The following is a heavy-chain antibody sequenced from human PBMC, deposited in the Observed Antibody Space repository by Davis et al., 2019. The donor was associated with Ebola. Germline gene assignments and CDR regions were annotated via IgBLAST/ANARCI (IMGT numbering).Heavy chain of an antibody. J-gene: IGHJ6*02. CDR3: AREYYDILTGYYSPYYYGMDV. Sequence: PGGSLRLSCAASGFTFDDYGMSWVRQAPGKGLEWVSGINWNGGSTGYADSVKGRFTISRDNAKNSLYLQMNSLRAEDTALYYCAREYYDILTGYYSPYYYGMDVWGQGTTVTVSS. V-gene: IGHV3-20*04. D-gene: IGHD3-9*01. CDR1: GFTFDDYG. CDR2: INWNGGST.